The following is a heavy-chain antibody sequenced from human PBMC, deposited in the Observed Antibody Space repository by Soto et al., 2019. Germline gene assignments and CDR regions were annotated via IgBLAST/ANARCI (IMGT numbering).Heavy chain of an antibody. Sequence: ASVKVSCKASGYTFTSNGISCVRQAPGQGLEWMGWVSAYSGNTNYAQKIQGRVTMTTDTSTSTAYMELGSLRSDDTAVYFCARDVNYRFDSWGQGTLVSVSS. J-gene: IGHJ4*02. CDR1: GYTFTSNG. CDR2: VSAYSGNT. D-gene: IGHD4-4*01. CDR3: ARDVNYRFDS. V-gene: IGHV1-18*04.